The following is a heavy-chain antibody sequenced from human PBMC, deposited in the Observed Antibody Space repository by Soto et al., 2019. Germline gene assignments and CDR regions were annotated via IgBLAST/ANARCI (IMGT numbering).Heavy chain of an antibody. J-gene: IGHJ6*02. Sequence: PGGSLRLSCAASGFTFSSYAMHWVRQAPGKGLEWVAVISYDGSNKYYADSVKGRFTISRDNSKNTLYLQMNSLRAEDTAVYYCARDTYQTTPYYYYYGMDVWGQGTTVTVSS. CDR1: GFTFSSYA. CDR2: ISYDGSNK. D-gene: IGHD2-2*01. V-gene: IGHV3-30-3*01. CDR3: ARDTYQTTPYYYYYGMDV.